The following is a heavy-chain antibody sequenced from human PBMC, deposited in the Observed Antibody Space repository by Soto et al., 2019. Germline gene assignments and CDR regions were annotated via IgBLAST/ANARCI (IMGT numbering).Heavy chain of an antibody. D-gene: IGHD2-2*03. CDR2: ISSSSTI. Sequence: PGGSLRLSCAASGFTFSSYSMNWVRQAPGKGLEWVSYISSSSTIYYADSVKGRFTISRDNAKNSLYLQMNSLRDEDTAVYYCARDLGYCSSTSCFHQDAFDIWGQGTMVTVS. CDR1: GFTFSSYS. CDR3: ARDLGYCSSTSCFHQDAFDI. V-gene: IGHV3-48*02. J-gene: IGHJ3*02.